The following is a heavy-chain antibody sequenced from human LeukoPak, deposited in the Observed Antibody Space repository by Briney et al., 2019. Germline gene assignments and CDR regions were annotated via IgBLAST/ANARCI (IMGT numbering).Heavy chain of an antibody. CDR3: AKDLGGGSGSYYLDF. V-gene: IGHV3-30*18. Sequence: PGESLRLSCTASGFTFSDYSVHWVRQAPAKGLEWVALISHDGRNQSSADSVKGRVTISRDNSKNTLYLQMNSLTVEDTAVYYCAKDLGGGSGSYYLDFWGQGTLVTVSS. CDR1: GFTFSDYS. CDR2: ISHDGRNQ. J-gene: IGHJ4*02. D-gene: IGHD3-10*01.